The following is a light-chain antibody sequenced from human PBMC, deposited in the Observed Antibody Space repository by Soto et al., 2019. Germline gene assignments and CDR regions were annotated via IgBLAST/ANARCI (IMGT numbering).Light chain of an antibody. V-gene: IGKV1-39*01. CDR3: QQTFNNRLS. CDR1: QSVSTS. J-gene: IGKJ4*01. Sequence: DIQMTQSLSSLSASVGARVTITCRASQSVSTSVNWYQQLGGKAPKLLIQHSSTLQSGVPSRFSGSGSGTDFTLTISSLQPEDCATYYCQQTFNNRLSFGGGTKVEIK. CDR2: HSS.